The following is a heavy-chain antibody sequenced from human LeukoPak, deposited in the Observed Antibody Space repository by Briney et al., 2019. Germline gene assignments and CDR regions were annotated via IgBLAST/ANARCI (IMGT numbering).Heavy chain of an antibody. J-gene: IGHJ6*02. CDR3: ARGPEGYCSSTSCYHYYYGMDV. Sequence: GGSLRLSCAASGFTFDDYGMSWVRQAPGKGLEWVSGINWNGGSTGYADSVKGRFSISRDNAKNSLYLQMNSLRAEDTALYHCARGPEGYCSSTSCYHYYYGMDVWGQGTTVTVSS. V-gene: IGHV3-20*01. CDR2: INWNGGST. CDR1: GFTFDDYG. D-gene: IGHD2-2*01.